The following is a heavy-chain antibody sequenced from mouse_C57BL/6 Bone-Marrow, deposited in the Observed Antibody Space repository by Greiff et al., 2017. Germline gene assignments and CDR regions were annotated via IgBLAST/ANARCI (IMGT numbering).Heavy chain of an antibody. Sequence: EVQLQESGGGLVKPGGSLKLSCAASGFTFSRYAMYWVRQTPEKRLEWVATINAGGSYTYYPDNVKGRFTISRDNSKNNLYLQMSQLKSEDTAMYYCARLGWDSAMDYWGQGTTVTVSS. CDR3: ARLGWDSAMDY. D-gene: IGHD3-3*01. V-gene: IGHV5-4*01. J-gene: IGHJ4*01. CDR2: INAGGSYT. CDR1: GFTFSRYA.